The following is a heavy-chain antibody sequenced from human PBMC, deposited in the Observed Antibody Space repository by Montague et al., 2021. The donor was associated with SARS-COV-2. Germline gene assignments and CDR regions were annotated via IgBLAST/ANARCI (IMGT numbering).Heavy chain of an antibody. J-gene: IGHJ6*02. V-gene: IGHV3-48*02. D-gene: IGHD3-16*01. CDR2: ISSSSSTI. Sequence: SLRLSCAASGFTFSSYNMNWVRQAPGKGLEWVSSISSSSSTIYYADSVKGRFTISRDNAKNSLNLQMNSLRDEDTAVYYCARDQFRGDEYYYYGMDVWGQGTTVTVSS. CDR3: ARDQFRGDEYYYYGMDV. CDR1: GFTFSSYN.